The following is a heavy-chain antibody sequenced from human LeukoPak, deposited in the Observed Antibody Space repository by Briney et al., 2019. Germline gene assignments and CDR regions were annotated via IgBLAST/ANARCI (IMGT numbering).Heavy chain of an antibody. CDR3: ARDRYSSGWYFRNYFDY. J-gene: IGHJ4*02. CDR1: GFTFRNYV. Sequence: PGGSLRLSCAASGFTFRNYVIHWVRQAPGKGLEWVAVISYGGSNKYYADSVKGRFTISRDNSKNTLYLQMNSLRAEDTAVYYCARDRYSSGWYFRNYFDYWGQGTLVTVSS. CDR2: ISYGGSNK. D-gene: IGHD6-19*01. V-gene: IGHV3-30*03.